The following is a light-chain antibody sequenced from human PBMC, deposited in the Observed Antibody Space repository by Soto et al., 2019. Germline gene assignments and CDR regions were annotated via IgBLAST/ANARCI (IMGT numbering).Light chain of an antibody. CDR1: SSNIGSNY. J-gene: IGLJ2*01. CDR3: AAWDDSLSGPGV. CDR2: RNN. Sequence: QSVLTQPPSASGTPGQRVTISCSGSSSNIGSNYVYWYQQLPGTAPKLLIYRNNQRPSGVPDRFSGSKSGISAALAISGLRSEDEADYYCAAWDDSLSGPGVFGGGTKVTVL. V-gene: IGLV1-47*01.